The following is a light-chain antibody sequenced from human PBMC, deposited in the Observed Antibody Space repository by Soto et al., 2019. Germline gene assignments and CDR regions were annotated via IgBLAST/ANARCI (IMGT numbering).Light chain of an antibody. V-gene: IGKV1-39*01. CDR3: QQSYSTPST. CDR1: QSISSY. CDR2: AAS. J-gene: IGKJ3*01. Sequence: DIQMTQSPSSLSASVGDRVTITCRASQSISSYLNWYQQKPGKAPKLLIYAASSLQSGVPSRFSGSGSGTDFTLTISSLLPEDFATYYCQQSYSTPSTFGPGTKVDIK.